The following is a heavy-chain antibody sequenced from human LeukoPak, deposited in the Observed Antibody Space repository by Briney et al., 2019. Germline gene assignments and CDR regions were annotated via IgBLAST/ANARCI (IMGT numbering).Heavy chain of an antibody. CDR1: GGSINNYY. V-gene: IGHV4-59*01. CDR3: ARTTEGGYTYDYFYYYYMDV. D-gene: IGHD5-18*01. CDR2: IDHSGYT. J-gene: IGHJ6*03. Sequence: SETLSLTCTVSGGSINNYYWTWIRQPPGKGLEWIGYIDHSGYTNYNPSLKSRVTISVDTSKNQFSLKLSSVTAADTAVYYCARTTEGGYTYDYFYYYYMDVWGKGTTVTISS.